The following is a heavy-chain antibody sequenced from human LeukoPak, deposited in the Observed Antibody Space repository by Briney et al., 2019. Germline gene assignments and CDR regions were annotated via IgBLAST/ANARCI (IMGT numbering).Heavy chain of an antibody. V-gene: IGHV4-59*11. CDR3: ARDMGYSSGWYGIDY. CDR1: GGSISSRY. J-gene: IGHJ4*02. Sequence: PSETLSLTCTVSGGSISSRYWSWIRQPPGKGLEWIGYMYYSWSTNYNPSLKSRVTISVDTSKNQFSLKLSSVTAADTAVYYCARDMGYSSGWYGIDYWGQGTLVTVSS. CDR2: MYYSWST. D-gene: IGHD6-19*01.